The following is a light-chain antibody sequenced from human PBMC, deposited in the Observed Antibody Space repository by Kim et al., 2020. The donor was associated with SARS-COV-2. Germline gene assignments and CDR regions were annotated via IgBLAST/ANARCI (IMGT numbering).Light chain of an antibody. CDR2: EVN. CDR3: SSYAGSNNLV. Sequence: GQSFTISCTGTSSDVGGYNYVSCYQQHPDKAPKLMIYEVNKRPSGVPDRFSGSKSGNTASLTVSGLQAEDEADYYCSSYAGSNNLVFGGGTQLTVL. V-gene: IGLV2-8*01. J-gene: IGLJ2*01. CDR1: SSDVGGYNY.